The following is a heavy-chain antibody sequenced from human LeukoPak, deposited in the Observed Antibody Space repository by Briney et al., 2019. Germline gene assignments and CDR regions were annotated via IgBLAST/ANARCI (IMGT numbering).Heavy chain of an antibody. D-gene: IGHD4-17*01. CDR3: ASSYFTVTTGPYFDY. J-gene: IGHJ4*02. CDR2: IYYSGST. V-gene: IGHV4-59*08. Sequence: PSETLSLTCTVSGGSISSYYWSWIRQPPGKGLEWIGYIYYSGSTNYNPSLKSRVTISVDTSKNQFSLKLSSVTAADTAVYYCASSYFTVTTGPYFDYWGQGTLVTVSS. CDR1: GGSISSYY.